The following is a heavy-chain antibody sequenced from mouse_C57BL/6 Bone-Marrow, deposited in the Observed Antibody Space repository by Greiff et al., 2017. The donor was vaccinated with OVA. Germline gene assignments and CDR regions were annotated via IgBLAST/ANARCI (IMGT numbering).Heavy chain of an antibody. D-gene: IGHD1-1*01. J-gene: IGHJ4*01. CDR1: GYTFTSYW. Sequence: QVQLQQPGAELVKPGASVKLSCKASGYTFTSYWMQWVKQRPGQGLEWIGEIDPSDSYTNYNQKFKGKATLTVDTSSSTAYMQLSSLTSEDSAVYYWAREGSSYERVTNAMDYWGQGTSVTVSS. V-gene: IGHV1-50*01. CDR3: AREGSSYERVTNAMDY. CDR2: IDPSDSYT.